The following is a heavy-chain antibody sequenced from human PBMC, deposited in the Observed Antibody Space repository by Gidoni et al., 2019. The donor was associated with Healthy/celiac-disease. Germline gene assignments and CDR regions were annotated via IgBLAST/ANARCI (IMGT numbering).Heavy chain of an antibody. V-gene: IGHV2-5*02. D-gene: IGHD3-16*01. J-gene: IGHJ3*01. CDR3: AHRSSLESFFGDAFDF. CDR1: GMSPSTSGVG. Sequence: QITLKESGPTLVKPTQTSTLTCTLCGMSPSTSGVGVGWIRQPPGKALEWLALIYWDDDKRYSPSLKCRLTITNDTSKTQVVLTMTNMDPVDTATYYCAHRSSLESFFGDAFDFWGQGTMVTVSS. CDR2: IYWDDDK.